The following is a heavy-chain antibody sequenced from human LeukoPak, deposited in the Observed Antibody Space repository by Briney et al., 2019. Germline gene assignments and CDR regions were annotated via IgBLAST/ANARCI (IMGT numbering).Heavy chain of an antibody. Sequence: SETLSLTCTVSGGSISSSSYYWSWIRQPPGKGLEWIGYINYSGSTNYNPSLKSRVTISGDTSKNQFSLKLSSVTAADTAVYYCANSPRGTEYFHHWGQGTLVTVSS. CDR1: GGSISSSSYY. V-gene: IGHV4-61*05. CDR2: INYSGST. CDR3: ANSPRGTEYFHH. D-gene: IGHD4-23*01. J-gene: IGHJ1*01.